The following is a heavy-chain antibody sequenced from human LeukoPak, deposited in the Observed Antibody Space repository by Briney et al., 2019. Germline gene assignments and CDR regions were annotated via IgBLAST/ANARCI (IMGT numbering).Heavy chain of an antibody. Sequence: GGSLRLSCAGSGFTFSDYSMNWVRQAPGRGLEWLSYIGLASGFTSYADSVKGRFTISSDTARNSLYLHLNSLRAEDTAVYFCARDHNWAFDSWGQGTLVTVSS. CDR3: ARDHNWAFDS. CDR1: GFTFSDYS. J-gene: IGHJ4*02. CDR2: IGLASGFT. V-gene: IGHV3-21*05. D-gene: IGHD1-20*01.